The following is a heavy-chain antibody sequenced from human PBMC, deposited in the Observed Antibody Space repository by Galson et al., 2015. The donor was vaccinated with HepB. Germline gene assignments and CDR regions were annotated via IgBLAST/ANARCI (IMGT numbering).Heavy chain of an antibody. V-gene: IGHV3-30*18. Sequence: SLRLSCAASGFTFSSYGMHWVRQAPGKGLEWVAVISYDGSNKYYADSVKGRFTISRDNSKNTLYLQMNSLRAEDTAVYYCAKDLVGANWFDPWGQGTLVTVSS. CDR3: AKDLVGANWFDP. CDR2: ISYDGSNK. D-gene: IGHD1-26*01. J-gene: IGHJ5*02. CDR1: GFTFSSYG.